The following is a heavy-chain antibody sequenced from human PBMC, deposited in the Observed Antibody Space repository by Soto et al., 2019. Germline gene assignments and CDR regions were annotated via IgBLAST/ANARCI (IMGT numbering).Heavy chain of an antibody. Sequence: GGSLRLSCAASGFTFSRYGMHWVRQAPGKGMEWVAVSWYDGSDKTYADSVKGRFTISRDNAKNSLYLQMNSLRAEDTAVYYCAREQPTSVVAGTGIFDYWAQGTLVTVSS. D-gene: IGHD6-19*01. CDR2: SWYDGSDK. CDR1: GFTFSRYG. J-gene: IGHJ4*02. V-gene: IGHV3-33*01. CDR3: AREQPTSVVAGTGIFDY.